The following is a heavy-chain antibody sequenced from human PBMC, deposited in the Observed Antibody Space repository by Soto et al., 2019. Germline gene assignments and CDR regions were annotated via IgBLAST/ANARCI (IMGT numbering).Heavy chain of an antibody. Sequence: QVQLVQSGAEVKKPGSSVKVSCKTSGGTFRTSAISWVRQAPGQGLEWMGGIMPVFPTPDYAQKFQGRVTITADDSTTTAYMELRSLRSEDTAVYYCARDKDRQQLGGNYYYIMDVWGQGTTVTVSS. CDR3: ARDKDRQQLGGNYYYIMDV. D-gene: IGHD3-3*02. CDR1: GGTFRTSA. J-gene: IGHJ6*01. CDR2: IMPVFPTP. V-gene: IGHV1-69*12.